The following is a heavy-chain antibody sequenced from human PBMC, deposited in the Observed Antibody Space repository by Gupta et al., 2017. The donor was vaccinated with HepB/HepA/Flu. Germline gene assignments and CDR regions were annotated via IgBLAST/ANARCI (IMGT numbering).Heavy chain of an antibody. CDR2: ISYDGSNK. D-gene: IGHD5-18*01. J-gene: IGHJ4*02. CDR3: ARDLTDTAMADNNFDY. V-gene: IGHV3-30-3*01. CDR1: GFTFSSYA. Sequence: QVQLVESGGGVVQPGRSLRLSCAASGFTFSSYAMHWVRQAPGKGLEWVAVISYDGSNKYYADSVKGRFTISRDNSKNTLYLQMNSLRAEDTAVYYCARDLTDTAMADNNFDYWGQGTLVTVSS.